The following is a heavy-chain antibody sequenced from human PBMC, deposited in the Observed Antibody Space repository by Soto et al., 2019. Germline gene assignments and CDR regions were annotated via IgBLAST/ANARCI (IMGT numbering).Heavy chain of an antibody. CDR2: IYYSGST. D-gene: IGHD4-4*01. J-gene: IGHJ4*02. CDR1: GGSISSSSYY. CDR3: ARVVYSNYGLRIFDY. Sequence: SETLSLTCTVSGGSISSSSYYWGWIRQPPGKGLEWIGSIYYSGSTYYNPSLKSRVTISVDTSKNQFSLKLSSVTAADTAVYYCARVVYSNYGLRIFDYWGQGTLVTVSS. V-gene: IGHV4-39*01.